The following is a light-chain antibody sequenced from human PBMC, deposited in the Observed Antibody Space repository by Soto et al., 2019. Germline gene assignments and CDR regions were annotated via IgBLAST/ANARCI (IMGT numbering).Light chain of an antibody. J-gene: IGLJ1*01. CDR3: SSYTSSRTRV. Sequence: QSALTQPASVSGSPGRAITISCTGTSSDVGGYNYVSWYQQHPGKAPKLMIYEVSNRPSGGSNRFSGSKSGNTASLTISGLQAEDEADYYCSSYTSSRTRVFGTGTKVTVL. CDR1: SSDVGGYNY. CDR2: EVS. V-gene: IGLV2-14*01.